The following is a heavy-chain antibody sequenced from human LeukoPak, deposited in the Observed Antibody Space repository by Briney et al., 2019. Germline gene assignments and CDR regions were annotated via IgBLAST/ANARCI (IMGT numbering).Heavy chain of an antibody. CDR3: ASPHSYEYYFDS. Sequence: SVKVSCKASVGTFSSYAISWVRQAPVHEVEWMGGIIPIFGAAHYAQKFQGRVSITTDASTSTAYMERSSLRSEDTAVYYCASPHSYEYYFDSWGQGTLVTVSS. J-gene: IGHJ4*02. V-gene: IGHV1-69*05. CDR1: VGTFSSYA. D-gene: IGHD5-12*01. CDR2: IIPIFGAA.